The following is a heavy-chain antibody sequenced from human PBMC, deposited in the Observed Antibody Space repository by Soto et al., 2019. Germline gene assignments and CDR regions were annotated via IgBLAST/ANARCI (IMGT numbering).Heavy chain of an antibody. V-gene: IGHV1-24*01. CDR2: FGPEDGET. J-gene: IGHJ4*02. Sequence: ASVKVSCKVSGYTLTELSMHWVRQAPGKGIERLVGFGPEDGETLYAQKFQGRVTMTEDTSTDTAYIELSSLRSEDTAVYYCTTGQRPLRFLEWLSRYYFDYWGQGTLVTVSS. CDR1: GYTLTELS. CDR3: TTGQRPLRFLEWLSRYYFDY. D-gene: IGHD3-3*01.